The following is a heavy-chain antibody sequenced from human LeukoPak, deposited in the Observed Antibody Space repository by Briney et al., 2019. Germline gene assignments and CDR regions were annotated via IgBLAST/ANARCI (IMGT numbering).Heavy chain of an antibody. V-gene: IGHV1-24*01. CDR2: FDPEDGET. CDR1: GYTLTELS. J-gene: IGHJ4*02. D-gene: IGHD3-22*01. Sequence: GASVKVSCKVSGYTLTELSMHWVRQAPGKGLEWMGGFDPEDGETIYAQKFQGRVTMTEDTSTDTAYMELSSLRSEDTAVYYCARHDYDSSGVFPHSFDYWGQGTLVTVSS. CDR3: ARHDYDSSGVFPHSFDY.